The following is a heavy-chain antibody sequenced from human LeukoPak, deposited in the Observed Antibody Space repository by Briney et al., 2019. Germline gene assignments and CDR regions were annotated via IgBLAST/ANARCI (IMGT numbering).Heavy chain of an antibody. CDR2: ISYDGKVT. CDR3: AKVSMTTVTTERDY. Sequence: GGSLRLSCAASGFTFSNFGMHWVRQAPGKGLEWMAVISYDGKVTYYADSVKGRFTISRDNSKNTLYLQMNSLRAEDTAVYYCAKVSMTTVTTERDYWGQGTLVTVSS. V-gene: IGHV3-30*18. D-gene: IGHD4-17*01. CDR1: GFTFSNFG. J-gene: IGHJ4*02.